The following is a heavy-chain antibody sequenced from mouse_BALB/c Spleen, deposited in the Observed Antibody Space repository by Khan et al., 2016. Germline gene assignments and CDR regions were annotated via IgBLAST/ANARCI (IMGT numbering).Heavy chain of an antibody. D-gene: IGHD2-1*01. CDR2: IYPGDGDT. CDR3: ARGGYGNYVFAY. Sequence: QVQLKESGAELARPGASVKLSCKASGYTFTSYWMQWVKQRPGQGLPWIGTIYPGDGDTRYTQKFKGKATLTADKSSSTAYMQLSSLASEDSAVYYCARGGYGNYVFAYWGQGTLVTVSA. CDR1: GYTFTSYW. J-gene: IGHJ3*01. V-gene: IGHV1-87*01.